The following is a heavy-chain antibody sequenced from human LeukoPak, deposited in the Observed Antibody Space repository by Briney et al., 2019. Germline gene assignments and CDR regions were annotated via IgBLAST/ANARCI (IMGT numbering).Heavy chain of an antibody. V-gene: IGHV3-33*01. CDR1: GFPLSIYG. J-gene: IGHJ4*02. CDR2: ICYDGSNK. CDR3: ARDRGYGGNSMGSGDY. Sequence: GGSLRLSCAASGFPLSIYGMHWVGHRRDKRLEYWAVICYDGSNKYYADSVKGRFTISRDNSKNTLYLQMHSLRAEDTAVYYCARDRGYGGNSMGSGDYWGQGTLVTVSS. D-gene: IGHD4-23*01.